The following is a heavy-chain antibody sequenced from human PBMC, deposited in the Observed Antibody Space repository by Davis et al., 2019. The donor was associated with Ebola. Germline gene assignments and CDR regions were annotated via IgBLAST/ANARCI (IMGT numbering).Heavy chain of an antibody. V-gene: IGHV4-4*07. CDR3: ARDMELRGWDY. D-gene: IGHD1-7*01. CDR1: RASVRRYY. J-gene: IGHJ4*02. Sequence: MPSETLFLTCTVSRASVRRYYWSWIRQPAGKGLEWMGRIYPSGRTDYNASLKSRITMSEDWSKNQVFLELTSVTAADTAVYYWARDMELRGWDYWGQGNPVTVSS. CDR2: IYPSGRT.